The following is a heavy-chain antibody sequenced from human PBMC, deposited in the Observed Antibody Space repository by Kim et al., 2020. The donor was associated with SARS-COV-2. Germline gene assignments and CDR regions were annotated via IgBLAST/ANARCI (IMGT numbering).Heavy chain of an antibody. CDR3: TRSYTAMDS. D-gene: IGHD5-18*01. CDR1: FSFTAYW. J-gene: IGHJ5*01. V-gene: IGHV3-74*01. Sequence: GGSLILSCAASFSFTAYWMHWVRQDPGKGLVWVSRINSDGSVTTYADSVRGRFTISRDNAKNILYLQMNSLRAEDTAVYYCTRSYTAMDSWGQGTLVTVSS. CDR2: INSDGSVT.